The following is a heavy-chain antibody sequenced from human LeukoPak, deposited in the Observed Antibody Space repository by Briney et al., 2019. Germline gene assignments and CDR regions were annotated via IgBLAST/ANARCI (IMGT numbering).Heavy chain of an antibody. CDR3: ARDRLYSNTSLTDF. V-gene: IGHV4-38-2*02. Sequence: SETLSLTCTVSGYSIGTGYYWGWVRQPPGKALEWVGSIYPSGTTYYNPSLKSRVSISIDTSRNQFSLKLSPLTAADTAVYYCARDRLYSNTSLTDFWGQGTLVTVS. CDR1: GYSIGTGYY. J-gene: IGHJ4*02. CDR2: IYPSGTT. D-gene: IGHD6-13*01.